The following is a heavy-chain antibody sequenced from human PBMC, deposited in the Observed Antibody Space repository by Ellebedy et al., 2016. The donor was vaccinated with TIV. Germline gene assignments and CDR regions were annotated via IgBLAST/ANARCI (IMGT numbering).Heavy chain of an antibody. CDR2: IYSGGGT. Sequence: GESLKISCAASGFIVSSYYMGWVRQAPGKGLEYVSLIYSGGGTSYADSVKGRFTISRDNSKNTLYLQMNSLRADDTAVYYCAKRSQVVEASGGGFDYWGRGTLVTVSS. D-gene: IGHD2-15*01. J-gene: IGHJ4*02. CDR3: AKRSQVVEASGGGFDY. V-gene: IGHV3-53*01. CDR1: GFIVSSYY.